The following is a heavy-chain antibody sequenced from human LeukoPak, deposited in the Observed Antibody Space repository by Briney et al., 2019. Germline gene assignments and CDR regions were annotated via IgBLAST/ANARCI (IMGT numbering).Heavy chain of an antibody. CDR2: INPGGGST. CDR1: GYTFTSYF. V-gene: IGHV1-46*01. CDR3: ARENSGHYQVDFRH. D-gene: IGHD3-22*01. J-gene: IGHJ1*01. Sequence: ASVKVSCKASGYTFTSYFIHWVRQAPGQGLEWMGVINPGGGSTSYAQKFQGRVTMTRDTSTTAIYMELSSLRSEDTALYFCARENSGHYQVDFRHWGQGTLVTVSS.